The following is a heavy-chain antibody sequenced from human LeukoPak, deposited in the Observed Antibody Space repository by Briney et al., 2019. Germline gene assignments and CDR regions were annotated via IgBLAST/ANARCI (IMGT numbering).Heavy chain of an antibody. D-gene: IGHD2-15*01. J-gene: IGHJ5*02. Sequence: SETLSLTCSVYGGSFSAFYWNWIRQPPGKGLEWIGEINHSGSTNYNPSLKSRVTISVDTSKNQFSLKLSSVTAADTAVYYCARSRIRYCSGGSCYWFDPWGQGTLVTVSS. CDR2: INHSGST. V-gene: IGHV4-34*01. CDR3: ARSRIRYCSGGSCYWFDP. CDR1: GGSFSAFY.